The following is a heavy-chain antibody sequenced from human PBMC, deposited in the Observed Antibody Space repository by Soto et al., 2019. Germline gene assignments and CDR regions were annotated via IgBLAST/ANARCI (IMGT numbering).Heavy chain of an antibody. V-gene: IGHV3-30-3*01. Sequence: GGSLRLSCAASGFTFSSYAMHWVRQAPGKGLEWVAVISYDGSNKYYADSVKGRFTISRDNSKNTLYLQMNSLRAEDTAVYYCARVSGSYGWNDAFDIWGQGTMVTVSS. CDR3: ARVSGSYGWNDAFDI. CDR1: GFTFSSYA. J-gene: IGHJ3*02. D-gene: IGHD1-26*01. CDR2: ISYDGSNK.